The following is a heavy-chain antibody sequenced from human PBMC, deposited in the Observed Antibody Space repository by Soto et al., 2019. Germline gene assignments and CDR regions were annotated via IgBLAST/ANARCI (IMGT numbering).Heavy chain of an antibody. V-gene: IGHV3-33*01. Sequence: PGGSLRLSCAASGFTFSSYGMHWVRQAPGKGLEWVAVIWYDGSNKYYADSVKGRFTISRDNSKNTLYLQMNSLRAEDTAVYYCARAAGDYDEMSAFDIWGQGTMVTVSS. D-gene: IGHD3-22*01. CDR1: GFTFSSYG. CDR3: ARAAGDYDEMSAFDI. CDR2: IWYDGSNK. J-gene: IGHJ3*02.